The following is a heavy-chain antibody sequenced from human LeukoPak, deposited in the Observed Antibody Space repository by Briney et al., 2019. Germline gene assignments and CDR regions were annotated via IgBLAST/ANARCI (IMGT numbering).Heavy chain of an antibody. Sequence: PSETLSLTCNVSGGSINVDYYTDYWSWIRQPAGKGLEWTERIHATEITTYNPSFRSRVTLTLDKSLNQVSLHLASVTAADTAVYYCARDLGINTGWCGFDYWGLGILVTVSS. CDR3: ARDLGINTGWCGFDY. D-gene: IGHD6-19*01. CDR2: IHATEIT. CDR1: GGSINVDYYTDY. J-gene: IGHJ4*02. V-gene: IGHV4-4*07.